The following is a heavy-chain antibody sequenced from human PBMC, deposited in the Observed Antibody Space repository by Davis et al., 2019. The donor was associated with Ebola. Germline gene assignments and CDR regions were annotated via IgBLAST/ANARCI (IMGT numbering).Heavy chain of an antibody. J-gene: IGHJ6*02. D-gene: IGHD6-6*01. CDR3: ARVYSSSRRGYYYYGMDV. Sequence: GESLKISCTASGFTFSNYWMHWVRQAPGKGLVCVSRINTDGSSTSYADSVKGRFTISRDNAKNTLYLQMNSLRAEDTAVYYCARVYSSSRRGYYYYGMDVWGQGTTVTVSS. CDR1: GFTFSNYW. V-gene: IGHV3-74*01. CDR2: INTDGSST.